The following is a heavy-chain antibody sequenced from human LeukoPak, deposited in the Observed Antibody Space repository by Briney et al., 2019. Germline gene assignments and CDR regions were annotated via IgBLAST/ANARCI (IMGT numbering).Heavy chain of an antibody. Sequence: GMSLRLSCAASGFTFSSYGKEWARQAPGKGLEGLTVIWFDGGKKYYAASVKGRFTISRDNSNNMVDLQMNSLRVEDTAVYYCVGAVGASARWYFDLWGRGTLVTVSS. V-gene: IGHV3-33*01. CDR3: VGAVGASARWYFDL. J-gene: IGHJ2*01. CDR1: GFTFSSYG. CDR2: IWFDGGKK.